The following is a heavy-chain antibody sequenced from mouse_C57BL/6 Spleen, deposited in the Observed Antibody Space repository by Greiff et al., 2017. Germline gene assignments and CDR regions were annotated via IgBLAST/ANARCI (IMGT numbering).Heavy chain of an antibody. V-gene: IGHV1-15*01. CDR2: IDPETGGT. Sequence: VQLQQSGAELVRPGASVTLSCKASGYTFTDYEMHWVKQTPVHGLEWIGAIDPETGGTAYNQKFKGKAILTADKSSSTAYMELRSLTSEDSAVYYCTRRAYYYGSSFDYWGQGTTLTVSS. CDR1: GYTFTDYE. CDR3: TRRAYYYGSSFDY. J-gene: IGHJ2*01. D-gene: IGHD1-1*01.